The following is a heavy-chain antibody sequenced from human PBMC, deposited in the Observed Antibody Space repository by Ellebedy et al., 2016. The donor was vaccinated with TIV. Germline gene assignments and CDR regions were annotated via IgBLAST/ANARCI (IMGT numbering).Heavy chain of an antibody. Sequence: MPSDTLSLTCDVSGGSFSSGGFSWSWIRQPPGKGLEWIGFIHHSGNTYYNPSLKSRVTISVDESKNQPSLHLTSVTATDTALYYCARAIPVYPVMAPYFDRWGQGTPVTVSS. D-gene: IGHD3-16*01. CDR1: GGSFSSGGFS. J-gene: IGHJ4*02. CDR2: IHHSGNT. CDR3: ARAIPVYPVMAPYFDR. V-gene: IGHV4-30-2*01.